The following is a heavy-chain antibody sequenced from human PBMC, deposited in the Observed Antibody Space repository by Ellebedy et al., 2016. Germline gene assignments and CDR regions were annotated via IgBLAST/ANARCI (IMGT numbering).Heavy chain of an antibody. CDR2: ISSSSSTI. V-gene: IGHV3-48*02. J-gene: IGHJ4*02. CDR3: SREYSNTWYADF. CDR1: GFSFSDYN. Sequence: GESLKISCVGSGFSFSDYNMNWVRQAPGKRLEWLSYISSSSSTIWYADSVKGRFTVSRDNAKNSLYLLMNSLRDEDSAVYYCSREYSNTWYADFWGQGTLVTVSS. D-gene: IGHD6-13*01.